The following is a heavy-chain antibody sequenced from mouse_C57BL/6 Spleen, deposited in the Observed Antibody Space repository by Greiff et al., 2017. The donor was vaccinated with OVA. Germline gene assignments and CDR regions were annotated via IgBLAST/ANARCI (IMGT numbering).Heavy chain of an antibody. CDR3: TTYYGSSYYFDY. CDR1: GFNITDYY. CDR2: IDPEDGDT. V-gene: IGHV14-1*01. D-gene: IGHD1-1*01. J-gene: IGHJ2*01. Sequence: EVQLQQSGAELVRPGASVKLSCTASGFNITDYYMHWVKQRPEQGLEWIGRIDPEDGDTEYAPKFQGKATMTADTSSNTAYLQLSSLTSEDTAVYYCTTYYGSSYYFDYWGQGTTLTVSS.